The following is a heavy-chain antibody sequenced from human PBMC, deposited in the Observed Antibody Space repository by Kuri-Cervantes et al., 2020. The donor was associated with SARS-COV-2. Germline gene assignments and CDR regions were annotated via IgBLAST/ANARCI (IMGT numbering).Heavy chain of an antibody. D-gene: IGHD3-10*01. CDR2: INSDGSST. CDR3: ARDYRYYYGSGSYYLLYYYYGMDV. V-gene: IGHV3-74*01. J-gene: IGHJ6*02. Sequence: AEPLTLPCAPSGFTFRSDRMLWARQAPGKGLVLVSRINSDGSSTSYADSVKGRFTISRDNAKNTLYLQMNSLRAEDTAVYYCARDYRYYYGSGSYYLLYYYYGMDVWGHGTRVTVSS. CDR1: GFTFRSDR.